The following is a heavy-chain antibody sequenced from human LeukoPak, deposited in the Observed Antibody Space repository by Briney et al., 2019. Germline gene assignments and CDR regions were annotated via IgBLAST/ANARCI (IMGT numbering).Heavy chain of an antibody. D-gene: IGHD6-19*01. CDR1: GGSISSSSYY. Sequence: SETLSLTCTVSGGSISSSSYYWGWIRQPPGKGLEWIGSIYYSGSTYYNPSLKSRVTISVDTSKNQFSLKLSSVTAADTAVYYCAREGSGEYYFDYWGQGTLVTVSS. CDR2: IYYSGST. V-gene: IGHV4-39*07. J-gene: IGHJ4*02. CDR3: AREGSGEYYFDY.